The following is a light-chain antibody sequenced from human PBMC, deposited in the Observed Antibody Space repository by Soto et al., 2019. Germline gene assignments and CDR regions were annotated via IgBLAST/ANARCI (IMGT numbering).Light chain of an antibody. V-gene: IGKV3-15*01. CDR3: QQYNNWWT. CDR1: QSLRSN. Sequence: IVMTQSPATLSVSPGDRATLSCRASQSLRSNLAWYQQQPGQAPSLLIYAASTRATGIPARFSGSGSVTEFTLTISSLQSEDFAVYYCQQYNNWWTFGQGTKVEIK. J-gene: IGKJ1*01. CDR2: AAS.